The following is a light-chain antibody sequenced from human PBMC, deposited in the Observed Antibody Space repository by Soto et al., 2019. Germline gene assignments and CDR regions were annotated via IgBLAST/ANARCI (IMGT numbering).Light chain of an antibody. Sequence: DIQMTQSPRFLSASVGDRVTITCRASQTIRTYLTWYQQKPGKGPTVLIYPASTLQRGVPSRFSGSTTGTDFTLTITGLQPEDSATYYCQQTLRDPRTFGQGTKVEIK. V-gene: IGKV1-39*01. CDR3: QQTLRDPRT. J-gene: IGKJ1*01. CDR2: PAS. CDR1: QTIRTY.